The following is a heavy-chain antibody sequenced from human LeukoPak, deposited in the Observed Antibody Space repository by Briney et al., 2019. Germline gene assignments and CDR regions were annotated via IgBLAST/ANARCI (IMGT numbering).Heavy chain of an antibody. CDR1: GYTFTSYY. D-gene: IGHD6-13*01. CDR2: INPSGGST. J-gene: IGHJ5*02. Sequence: GASVKVSCKASGYTFTSYYMHWVRQAPGQGLEWMGIINPSGGSTSYAQKFQGRVTMTRNTSKSTAYMELSSLRSEDTAVYYCAREGETHLIAAAATGWFDPWGQGTLVTVSS. V-gene: IGHV1-46*01. CDR3: AREGETHLIAAAATGWFDP.